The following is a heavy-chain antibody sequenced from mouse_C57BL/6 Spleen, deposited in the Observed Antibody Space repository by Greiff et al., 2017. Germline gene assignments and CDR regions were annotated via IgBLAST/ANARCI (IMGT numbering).Heavy chain of an antibody. Sequence: VQLQQSGPELVKPGASVKISCKASGYSFTGYYMNWVKQSPEKSLEWIGEINPSTGGTTYNQKFKAKATLTVDKSSSTAYMQLKSLTSEDSAVYYCARSRDSSGYGYWGQGTTLTVSS. CDR3: ARSRDSSGYGY. J-gene: IGHJ2*01. CDR2: INPSTGGT. D-gene: IGHD3-2*02. CDR1: GYSFTGYY. V-gene: IGHV1-42*01.